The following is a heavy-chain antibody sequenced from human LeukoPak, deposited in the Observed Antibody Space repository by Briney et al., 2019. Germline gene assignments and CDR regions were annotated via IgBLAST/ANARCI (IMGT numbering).Heavy chain of an antibody. Sequence: SGGPLRLSCAASGFTFSDYYMSWIRQAPGKGLEWVSYISSSGSTIYYADSVKGRFTISRGNAKNSLYLQMNSLRAEDTAVYYCARVRMDYGSGSPADYWGQGTLVTVSS. J-gene: IGHJ4*02. CDR2: ISSSGSTI. D-gene: IGHD3-10*01. CDR1: GFTFSDYY. V-gene: IGHV3-11*01. CDR3: ARVRMDYGSGSPADY.